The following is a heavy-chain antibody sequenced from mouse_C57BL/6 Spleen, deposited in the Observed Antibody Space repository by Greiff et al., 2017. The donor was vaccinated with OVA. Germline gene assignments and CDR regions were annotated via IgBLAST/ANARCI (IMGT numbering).Heavy chain of an antibody. CDR2: IDPDSGGT. D-gene: IGHD1-1*01. CDR3: ASSHTTVVAFDY. V-gene: IGHV1-72*01. J-gene: IGHJ2*01. CDR1: GYTFTSYW. Sequence: VQLQQPGAELVKPGASVKLSCKASGYTFTSYWMHWVKQRPGRGLEWIGRIDPDSGGTKYNEKFKSKATLTVDTPSSTAYMQLISLTSEDSAVYECASSHTTVVAFDYWGQGTTLTVSS.